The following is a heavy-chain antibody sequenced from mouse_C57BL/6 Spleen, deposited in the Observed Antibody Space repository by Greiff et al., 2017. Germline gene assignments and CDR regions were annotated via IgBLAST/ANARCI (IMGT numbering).Heavy chain of an antibody. CDR3: ARWDRVLDY. J-gene: IGHJ2*01. D-gene: IGHD4-1*01. Sequence: QVQLQQSGAELVKPGASVKISCKASGYAFISSWMNWVKQRPGKGLAWIGQIYPGDGDTNSNGKFKGKATLTADKSSSTAYMQLSSLTSEDSAVYCCARWDRVLDYWGQGTTLTVSS. V-gene: IGHV1-80*01. CDR2: IYPGDGDT. CDR1: GYAFISSW.